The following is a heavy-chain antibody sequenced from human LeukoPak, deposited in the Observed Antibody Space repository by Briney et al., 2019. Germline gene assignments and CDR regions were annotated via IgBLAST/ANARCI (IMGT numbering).Heavy chain of an antibody. Sequence: GGSLRLSCAASGFTFDDYAMHWVRQAPGKGLEWVSGISWNSGSIGYADSVKGRFTISRDNAKNSLYLQMNSLRAEDTALYYCAKDGGYYDSSGYYRPWVGFDYWGQGTLVTVSS. V-gene: IGHV3-9*01. D-gene: IGHD3-22*01. CDR2: ISWNSGSI. CDR3: AKDGGYYDSSGYYRPWVGFDY. CDR1: GFTFDDYA. J-gene: IGHJ4*02.